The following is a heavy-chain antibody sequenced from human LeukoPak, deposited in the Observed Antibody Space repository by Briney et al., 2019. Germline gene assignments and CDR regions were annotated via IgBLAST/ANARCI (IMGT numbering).Heavy chain of an antibody. CDR3: ARHFRGFEESAYDF. CDR1: GGSFSGYF. CDR2: IYTDGST. V-gene: IGHV4-4*09. Sequence: SETLSLTCAVYGGSFSGYFWSWIRQPPGKRLEWMGYIYTDGSTNSNPSLKSRVTISLDTSKSQFSLNLTSVTAADTAVYYCARHFRGFEESAYDFWGQGTLVTVSS. D-gene: IGHD3-10*01. J-gene: IGHJ4*02.